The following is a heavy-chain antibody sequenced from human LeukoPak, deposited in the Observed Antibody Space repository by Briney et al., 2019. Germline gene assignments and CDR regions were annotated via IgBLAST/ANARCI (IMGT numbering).Heavy chain of an antibody. CDR2: ISGSGGST. Sequence: AGGSLRLSCAASGFTFSSYGMHWVRQAPGKGLEWVSAISGSGGSTYYADSVKGRFTISRDNSKNTLHLQMNSLRAEDTAVYYCAKREMATIRTVYYYYMDVWGKGTTVTVSS. V-gene: IGHV3-23*01. CDR1: GFTFSSYG. D-gene: IGHD5-24*01. CDR3: AKREMATIRTVYYYYMDV. J-gene: IGHJ6*03.